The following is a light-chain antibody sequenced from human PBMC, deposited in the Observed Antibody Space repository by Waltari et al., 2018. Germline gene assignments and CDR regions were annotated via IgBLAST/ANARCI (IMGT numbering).Light chain of an antibody. V-gene: IGLV2-14*03. J-gene: IGLJ2*01. Sequence: QSALTPPASVSGSPGQSITISCPGSSRDVGGYNYFSWYQQHPGKAPKLMISDVNKRPSGVSNRFSGSKSDNTASLTISGLQAEDEAHYYCTSFTSSSTIVFGGGTKLTVL. CDR2: DVN. CDR1: SRDVGGYNY. CDR3: TSFTSSSTIV.